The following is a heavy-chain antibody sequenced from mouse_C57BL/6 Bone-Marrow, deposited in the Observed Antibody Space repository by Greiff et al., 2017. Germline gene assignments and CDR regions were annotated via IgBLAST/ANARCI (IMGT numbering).Heavy chain of an antibody. CDR3: TTGYDGDPFDY. J-gene: IGHJ2*01. Sequence: VQLQQSGAELVRPGASVKLSCTASGFNFKDDYMHWVKQRPEQGLEWIGWIDPENGDTEYASKFQGKATITADTSSNTAYLQLSSLTSEDAAVYYCTTGYDGDPFDYWGQGTTLTVSS. CDR2: IDPENGDT. D-gene: IGHD2-3*01. CDR1: GFNFKDDY. V-gene: IGHV14-4*01.